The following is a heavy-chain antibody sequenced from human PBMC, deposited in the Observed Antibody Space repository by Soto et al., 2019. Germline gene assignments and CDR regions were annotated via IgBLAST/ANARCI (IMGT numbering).Heavy chain of an antibody. CDR3: ARPYSFRRICSSTSCPHPYYYYYMDV. Sequence: PSETLSLTCAVYGGSFSGYYWSWIRQPPGKGLEWIGEINHSGSTNYNPSLKSRVTISVDTSKNQFSLKLSSVTAADTAVYYCARPYSFRRICSSTSCPHPYYYYYMDVWGKGTTVTVSS. J-gene: IGHJ6*03. D-gene: IGHD2-2*01. CDR1: GGSFSGYY. CDR2: INHSGST. V-gene: IGHV4-34*01.